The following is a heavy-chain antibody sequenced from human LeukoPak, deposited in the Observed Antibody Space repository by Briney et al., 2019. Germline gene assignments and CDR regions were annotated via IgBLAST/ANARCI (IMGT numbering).Heavy chain of an antibody. CDR3: ARDGKAKNDY. D-gene: IGHD1-26*01. CDR2: MDDSGTHT. V-gene: IGHV3-64*02. J-gene: IGHJ4*02. Sequence: GGSLRLSCAASGFTFSRYAMQWVRQAPDKRLEYVSGMDDSGTHTYYAESVKGRFTMSRDNSRDTLCLQMRSLRPEDTAVYYCARDGKAKNDYWGQGTLVTVST. CDR1: GFTFSRYA.